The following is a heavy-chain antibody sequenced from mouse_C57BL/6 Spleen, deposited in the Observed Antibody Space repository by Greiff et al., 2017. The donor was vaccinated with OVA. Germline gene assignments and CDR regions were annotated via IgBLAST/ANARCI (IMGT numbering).Heavy chain of an antibody. CDR3: ARYYYDYDYYAMDY. CDR1: GFTFSDYY. CDR2: INYDGSST. D-gene: IGHD2-4*01. Sequence: EVKLVESEGGLVQPGRSMKLSCTASGFTFSDYYMAWVRQVPEKGLEWVANINYDGSSTYYLDSLKSRFIISRDNAKNILYLQMSSLKSEDTATYYCARYYYDYDYYAMDYWGQGTSVTVSS. J-gene: IGHJ4*01. V-gene: IGHV5-16*01.